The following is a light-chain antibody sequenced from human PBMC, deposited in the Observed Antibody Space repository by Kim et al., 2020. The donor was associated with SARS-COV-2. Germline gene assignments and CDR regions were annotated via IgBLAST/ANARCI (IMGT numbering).Light chain of an antibody. CDR2: DAS. V-gene: IGKV3-11*01. CDR1: QSVRNY. Sequence: EIVLTQSPATLSLSPGERATLSCRASQSVRNYLAWYQQSPGQAPRLLIYDASNRATGIPARFSGSGSGSDFTLTISSLEPEDFAVYFCHQRYNWRQSFGGETKVDIK. J-gene: IGKJ4*01. CDR3: HQRYNWRQS.